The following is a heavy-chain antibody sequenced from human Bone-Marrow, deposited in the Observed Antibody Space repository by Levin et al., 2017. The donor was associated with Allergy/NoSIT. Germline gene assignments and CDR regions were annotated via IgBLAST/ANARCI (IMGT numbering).Heavy chain of an antibody. J-gene: IGHJ5*02. CDR2: ISHDGGKK. CDR1: GFSISTYA. Sequence: GGSLRLSCAASGFSISTYAMHWVRQAPGKGLEWVTLISHDGGKKHYAASVKGRFLISRDNSKNTVYLQMDSLRIEDTAMYYCAKDADYTGNSPLDLWGQGTLVTVSS. D-gene: IGHD4-23*01. CDR3: AKDADYTGNSPLDL. V-gene: IGHV3-30*18.